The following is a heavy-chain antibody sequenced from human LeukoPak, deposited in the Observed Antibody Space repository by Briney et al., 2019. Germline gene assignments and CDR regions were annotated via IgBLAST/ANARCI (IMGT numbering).Heavy chain of an antibody. D-gene: IGHD3-10*02. CDR2: ISSGSSAI. CDR3: AELGITMIGGV. Sequence: GGSLRLSCAASGFTFSSYSMNWVRQAPGKGLEWVSIISSGSSAIFSADALKGRFTISRDDAKNSLYLQMNSLRAEDTAVYYCAELGITMIGGVWGKGTTVTISS. V-gene: IGHV3-21*01. CDR1: GFTFSSYS. J-gene: IGHJ6*04.